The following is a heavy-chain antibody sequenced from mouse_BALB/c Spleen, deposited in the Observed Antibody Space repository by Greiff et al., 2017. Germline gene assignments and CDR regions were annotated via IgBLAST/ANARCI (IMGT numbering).Heavy chain of an antibody. J-gene: IGHJ3*01. CDR1: GYTFSSYW. CDR2: ILPGSGST. Sequence: QVQLKQSGAELMKPGASVKISCKATGYTFSSYWIEWVKQRPGHGLEWIGEILPGSGSTNYNEKFKGKATFTADTSSNTAYMQLSSLTSEDSAVYYCARPPYYYGNSDPFAYWGQGTLVTVSA. D-gene: IGHD2-1*01. CDR3: ARPPYYYGNSDPFAY. V-gene: IGHV1-9*01.